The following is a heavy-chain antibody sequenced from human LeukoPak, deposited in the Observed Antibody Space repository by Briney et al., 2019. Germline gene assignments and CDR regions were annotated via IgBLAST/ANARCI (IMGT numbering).Heavy chain of an antibody. CDR2: IRYDGSNK. D-gene: IGHD2-2*01. Sequence: HPGGSLRLSCAASGFTFSSYGMHWVRQAPGKGLEWVAFIRYDGSNKYYADSVKGRFTISRDNSKNTLYLQMNSLRAEDTAVYYCAKGDDVPAAPLGYWGQGTLVTVSS. V-gene: IGHV3-30*02. J-gene: IGHJ4*02. CDR1: GFTFSSYG. CDR3: AKGDDVPAAPLGY.